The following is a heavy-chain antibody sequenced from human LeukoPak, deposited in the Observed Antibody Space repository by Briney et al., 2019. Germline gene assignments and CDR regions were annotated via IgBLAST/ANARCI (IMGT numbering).Heavy chain of an antibody. CDR1: GLNFSTSG. J-gene: IGHJ4*02. Sequence: PGGSLRLSCTASGLNFSTSGFNLVRQAPGKGLEWVASLRPTGSDTYHADSIKRRFTISRDNAHNFLYLQMNSLRAEDTAVYYCATETNGRHYDYWGQGTLLTVSS. CDR2: LRPTGSDT. D-gene: IGHD1-14*01. V-gene: IGHV3-21*06. CDR3: ATETNGRHYDY.